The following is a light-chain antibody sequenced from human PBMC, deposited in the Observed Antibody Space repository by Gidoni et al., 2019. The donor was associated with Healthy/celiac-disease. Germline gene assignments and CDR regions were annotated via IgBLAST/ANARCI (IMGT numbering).Light chain of an antibody. CDR3: QAWDSSTVCVV. Sequence: SYELTQPPSVSVSPGQTASITCSGDKVGDKYACWYQQKPGQSPVLVIYQDSKRPSGIPARFSGSNSGNTATLTISGTQAMDEADYYCQAWDSSTVCVVVGGGTKLTVL. CDR1: KVGDKY. CDR2: QDS. V-gene: IGLV3-1*01. J-gene: IGLJ2*01.